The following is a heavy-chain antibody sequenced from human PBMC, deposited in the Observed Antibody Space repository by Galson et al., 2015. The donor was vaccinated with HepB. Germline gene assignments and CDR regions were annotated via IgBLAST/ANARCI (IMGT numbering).Heavy chain of an antibody. CDR3: ARVATIDSFDY. CDR2: INHSGNT. Sequence: WVRQMPGKGLEWIGEINHSGNTNYYPSLKSRVTMSLGTSKNQFSLNMSSVTAADTAVYYCARVATIDSFDYWGQGTMVTVSS. V-gene: IGHV4-34*01. J-gene: IGHJ4*02. D-gene: IGHD5-12*01.